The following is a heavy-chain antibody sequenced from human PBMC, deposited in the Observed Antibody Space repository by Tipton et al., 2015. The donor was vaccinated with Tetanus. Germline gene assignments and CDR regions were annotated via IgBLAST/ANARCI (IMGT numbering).Heavy chain of an antibody. CDR1: GASLRSGDYY. J-gene: IGHJ4*02. V-gene: IGHV4-34*01. D-gene: IGHD5-24*01. CDR3: ARWRDGFNRALDS. CDR2: ISHSENT. Sequence: ELVKPSETLSLTCSVSGASLRSGDYYWSWIRQPPGKGLEWIGEISHSENTNYNPSLQSRVTISMNTANNHIYLNLTSVTAADTAVYYCARWRDGFNRALDSWGQGIMVTVSS.